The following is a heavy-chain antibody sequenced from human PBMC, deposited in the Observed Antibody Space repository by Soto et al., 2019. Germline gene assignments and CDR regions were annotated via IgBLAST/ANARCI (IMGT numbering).Heavy chain of an antibody. Sequence: QVQLVQSGAEVKKPGASVTVSCKASGYTFSSHAMHWVRQAPGHRLEWMGWINAGNVNTTYSQNFQGRVAITRDTAACTVYMQQRSLRSEGKAFDYCSRDGTRITLFGVSYYFDYWGQGTLVTVSS. CDR2: INAGNVNT. CDR3: SRDGTRITLFGVSYYFDY. D-gene: IGHD3-3*01. J-gene: IGHJ4*02. V-gene: IGHV1-3*01. CDR1: GYTFSSHA.